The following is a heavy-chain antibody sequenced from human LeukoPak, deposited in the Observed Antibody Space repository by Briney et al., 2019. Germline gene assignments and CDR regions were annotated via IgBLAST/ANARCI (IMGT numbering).Heavy chain of an antibody. CDR3: SKDRDVTMFGVVIIRARDY. V-gene: IGHV3-23*01. Sequence: GGPLRVSCAASGFTFSSFAMSWVRQAPGKGLEWVSTISSSGGSTYYADSVKGRFTISRDNSKSTLYLQMNSLRAEDTAVYYCSKDRDVTMFGVVIIRARDYWGQGTLVTVSS. CDR2: ISSSGGST. D-gene: IGHD3-3*01. J-gene: IGHJ4*02. CDR1: GFTFSSFA.